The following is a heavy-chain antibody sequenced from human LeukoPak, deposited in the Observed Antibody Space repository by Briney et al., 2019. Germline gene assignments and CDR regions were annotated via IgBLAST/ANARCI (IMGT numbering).Heavy chain of an antibody. J-gene: IGHJ4*02. Sequence: SETLSLTCTVSDGSINSGSYYWSWIRQPAGKGLEWIGRIYRTGSTNYNPSLKSRVTISVDTSKNQFSLKLSSVTAADTAVYYCARVATMVRGVKRGSFDYWGQGTLVTVSS. CDR2: IYRTGST. CDR3: ARVATMVRGVKRGSFDY. D-gene: IGHD3-10*01. CDR1: DGSINSGSYY. V-gene: IGHV4-61*02.